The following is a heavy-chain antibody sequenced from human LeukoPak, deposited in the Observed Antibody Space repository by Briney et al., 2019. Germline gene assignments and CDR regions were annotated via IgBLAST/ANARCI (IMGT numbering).Heavy chain of an antibody. J-gene: IGHJ6*02. D-gene: IGHD3-9*01. CDR1: GFTFSSYS. CDR3: ARELDRVSSYYDILTGPGHGMDV. Sequence: GGSLRLSCAASGFTFSSYSMNWVRQAPGKGLEWVSSISSSSSYIYYADSVKGRFTISRDNAKNSLYLQMNSLRAEDTAVYYCARELDRVSSYYDILTGPGHGMDVWGRGTTVTVSS. V-gene: IGHV3-21*01. CDR2: ISSSSSYI.